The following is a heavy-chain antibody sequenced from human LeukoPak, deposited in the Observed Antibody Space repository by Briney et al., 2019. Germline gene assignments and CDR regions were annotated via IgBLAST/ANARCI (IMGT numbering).Heavy chain of an antibody. Sequence: SVKVSCKASGGTFRSYGISWVRQAPGQGLEWMGGIIPIFGTANYAQKFQGRVTITTDESTSTAYMELSGLRSEDTAVYYCAAPDSSGSFYYYYMDVWGKGTTVTVSS. V-gene: IGHV1-69*05. CDR1: GGTFRSYG. CDR2: IIPIFGTA. CDR3: AAPDSSGSFYYYYMDV. D-gene: IGHD3-22*01. J-gene: IGHJ6*03.